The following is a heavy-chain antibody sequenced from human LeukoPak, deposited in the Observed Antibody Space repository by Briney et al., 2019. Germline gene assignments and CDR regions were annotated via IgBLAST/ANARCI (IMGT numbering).Heavy chain of an antibody. V-gene: IGHV1-18*01. Sequence: ASVKVSCKASGYTFTSYGISWVRQAPGQGLEWMGWISAYNGNTSYAQKLQGRVTMTTDTSTSTAYMELRSLRSDDTAVYYCARDRRPYSSSWYLIFDYWGQGTLVTVSS. J-gene: IGHJ4*02. D-gene: IGHD6-13*01. CDR3: ARDRRPYSSSWYLIFDY. CDR2: ISAYNGNT. CDR1: GYTFTSYG.